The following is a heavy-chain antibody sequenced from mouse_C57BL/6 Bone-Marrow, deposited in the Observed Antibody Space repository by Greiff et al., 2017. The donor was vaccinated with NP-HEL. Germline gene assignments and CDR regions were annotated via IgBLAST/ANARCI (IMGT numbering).Heavy chain of an antibody. Sequence: QVHVKQSGAELAKPGASVKLSCKASGYTFTSYWMHWVKQRPGQGLEWIGYINPSSGYTKYNQKFKDKATLTADKSSSTAYMQLSSLTYEDSAVYYCARLRRGVYWYFDVWGTGTTVTVSS. J-gene: IGHJ1*03. V-gene: IGHV1-7*01. CDR3: ARLRRGVYWYFDV. CDR2: INPSSGYT. D-gene: IGHD2-12*01. CDR1: GYTFTSYW.